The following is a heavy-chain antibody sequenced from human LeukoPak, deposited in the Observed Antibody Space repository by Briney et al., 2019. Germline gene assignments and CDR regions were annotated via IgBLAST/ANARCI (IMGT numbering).Heavy chain of an antibody. CDR1: GFTFDNYG. Sequence: GGSLRLSCAASGFTFDNYGMSWVRQVPGKGLEWVSSINGNGGSTAYADSVKGRFTISRDNAKNSPYLQMNSLRAEDTAFYYCARHDFWSGFKGGDYWGQGTLVTVSS. CDR2: INGNGGST. D-gene: IGHD3-3*01. J-gene: IGHJ4*02. CDR3: ARHDFWSGFKGGDY. V-gene: IGHV3-20*04.